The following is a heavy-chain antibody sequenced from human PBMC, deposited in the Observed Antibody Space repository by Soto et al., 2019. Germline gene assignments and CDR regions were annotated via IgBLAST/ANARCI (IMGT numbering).Heavy chain of an antibody. CDR2: ISTSGSTK. CDR1: GFTFSSYE. D-gene: IGHD3-22*01. CDR3: ARDRRDYSDSSGHHSVAY. Sequence: PGGSLRLSCAASGFTFSSYEMNWVRQAPGKGLEWVSYISTSGSTKYYADSVKGRFTISRDNAKNSLYLQMNSLRAEDTAVYYCARDRRDYSDSSGHHSVAYWGQGTRVTVSS. V-gene: IGHV3-48*03. J-gene: IGHJ4*02.